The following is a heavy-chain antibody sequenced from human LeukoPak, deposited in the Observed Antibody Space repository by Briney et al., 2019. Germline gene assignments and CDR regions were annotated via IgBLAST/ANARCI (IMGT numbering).Heavy chain of an antibody. CDR2: INPSGST. CDR3: ARGFPEITIFGVVQPPSWFKTYYFDY. J-gene: IGHJ4*02. CDR1: GGSFSGYS. Sequence: SETLSLTCAVYGGSFSGYSWSWIRHPPGKGLEWIGEINPSGSTNYNPSLKSRVTISVDTSKNQFSLKLSSVTAADTAVYYCARGFPEITIFGVVQPPSWFKTYYFDYWGQGTLVTVSS. V-gene: IGHV4-34*01. D-gene: IGHD3-3*01.